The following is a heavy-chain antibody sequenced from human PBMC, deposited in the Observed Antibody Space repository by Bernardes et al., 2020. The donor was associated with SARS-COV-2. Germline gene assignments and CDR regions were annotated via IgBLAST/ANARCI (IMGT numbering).Heavy chain of an antibody. J-gene: IGHJ4*02. CDR1: GFTFRSDA. D-gene: IGHD2-21*02. Sequence: GGSLRLSCAASGFTFRSDAMSWVRQAPGKGLEWVSAISGSGGGTYYADSVKGHFTISRDNSKNTLYLQMNSLRAEDTAVYYCAKHGMGGGNSGFFDYWGQGTLVTVSS. V-gene: IGHV3-23*01. CDR3: AKHGMGGGNSGFFDY. CDR2: ISGSGGGT.